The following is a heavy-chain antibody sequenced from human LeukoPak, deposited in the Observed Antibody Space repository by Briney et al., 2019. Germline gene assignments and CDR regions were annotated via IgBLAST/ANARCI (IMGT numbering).Heavy chain of an antibody. CDR2: IYASGST. J-gene: IGHJ4*02. V-gene: IGHV4-38-2*02. CDR3: ASTTVRTGY. Sequence: KSSETLSLTCTVSGYSISSGYYWGWIRQPAGKGLEWIGRIYASGSTNYNPSLKSRVTISVDTSKNQFSLKLSSVTAADTAVYYCASTTVRTGYWGQGTLVTVSS. CDR1: GYSISSGYY. D-gene: IGHD4-17*01.